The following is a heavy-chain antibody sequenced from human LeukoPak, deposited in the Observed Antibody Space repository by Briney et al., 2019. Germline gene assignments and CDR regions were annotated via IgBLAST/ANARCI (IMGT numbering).Heavy chain of an antibody. CDR2: IKQDGSEK. Sequence: GGSLRLSCAASGFTFSRYWMSWVRQAPGKGLEWVANIKQDGSEKYYVDSVKGRFTISRDNAQNSLYLQMNSLRAEDTAVYYCARAGAYYLNWFDPWGQGTLVTVSS. D-gene: IGHD2/OR15-2a*01. J-gene: IGHJ5*02. CDR3: ARAGAYYLNWFDP. V-gene: IGHV3-7*01. CDR1: GFTFSRYW.